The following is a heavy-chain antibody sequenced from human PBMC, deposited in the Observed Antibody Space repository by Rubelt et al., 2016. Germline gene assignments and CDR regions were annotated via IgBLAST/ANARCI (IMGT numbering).Heavy chain of an antibody. Sequence: KGLEWVGRTRNKANSYTTEYAASVKGRFTISRDDSKNSLYLQMNSLKTEDTAVYYCARSPRGRLRSYYFDYWGQGTLVTVSS. V-gene: IGHV3-72*01. CDR2: TRNKANSYTT. D-gene: IGHD4-17*01. J-gene: IGHJ4*02. CDR3: ARSPRGRLRSYYFDY.